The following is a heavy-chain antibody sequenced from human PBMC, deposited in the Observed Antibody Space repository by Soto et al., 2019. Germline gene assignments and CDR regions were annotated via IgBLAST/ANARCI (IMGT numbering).Heavy chain of an antibody. CDR3: TRDPNGDHIGAFDF. D-gene: IGHD4-17*01. CDR2: ISGSGGGT. Sequence: EVQVVESGGGLVQPGGSLRLSCATSKFTFSAYAMTWVRQAPGEGLERVSSISGSGGGTSYADCVKGRFSISRDNAKNTLYLRMNSLRVEDTAVYYCTRDPNGDHIGAFDFWGQGIVVTVSS. V-gene: IGHV3-23*04. CDR1: KFTFSAYA. J-gene: IGHJ3*01.